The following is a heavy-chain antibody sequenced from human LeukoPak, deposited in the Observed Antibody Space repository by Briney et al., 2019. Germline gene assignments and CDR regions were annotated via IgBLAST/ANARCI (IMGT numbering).Heavy chain of an antibody. J-gene: IGHJ4*02. V-gene: IGHV1-2*02. CDR2: INPNSGGT. CDR3: ARVSYDSSGYYLFDY. D-gene: IGHD3-22*01. CDR1: GYTFTGYY. Sequence: ASVKVSCKASGYTFTGYYMHWVRQAPGQGHEWMGWINPNSGGTNYAQKFQGRVTMTRDTSISTAYMELSRLRSDDTAVYYCARVSYDSSGYYLFDYWGQGTLVTVSS.